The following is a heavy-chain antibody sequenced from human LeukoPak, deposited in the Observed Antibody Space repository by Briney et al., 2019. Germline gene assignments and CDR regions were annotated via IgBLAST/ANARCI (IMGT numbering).Heavy chain of an antibody. V-gene: IGHV4-59*04. CDR1: GGSISSYY. CDR3: ARLGAVGHSSGWYCFDY. D-gene: IGHD6-19*01. Sequence: SETLSLTCTVSGGSISSYYWSWIRQPPGKGLEWIGYIYYSGSTYYNPSLKSRVTMSIDTSKNQFSLRLSSVTATDTAVYYCARLGAVGHSSGWYCFDYWGQGTLVTVSS. J-gene: IGHJ4*02. CDR2: IYYSGST.